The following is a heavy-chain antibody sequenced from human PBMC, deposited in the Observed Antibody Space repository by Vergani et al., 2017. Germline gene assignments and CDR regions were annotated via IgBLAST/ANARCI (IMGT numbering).Heavy chain of an antibody. V-gene: IGHV4-61*02. D-gene: IGHD1-26*01. CDR2: MHTTGTT. J-gene: IGHJ4*02. CDR1: GGSISSGSYY. CDR3: AREATRSWD. Sequence: QVQLQESGPGLVKASKTLSLTCSVSGGSISSGSYYWRWIRQPAGKGLEWIGRMHTTGTTNYNPSLKSRAPISVDTSKNQFSLNLSSVTAADTAVYYCAREATRSWDWGQGTLVTVSS.